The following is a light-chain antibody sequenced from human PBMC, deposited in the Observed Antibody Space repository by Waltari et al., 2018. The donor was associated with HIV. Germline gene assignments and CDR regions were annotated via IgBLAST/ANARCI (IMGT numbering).Light chain of an antibody. CDR2: EVK. Sequence: QSALTQPPSASGSPGQSVTISCTGTNFDLGGFNYVSWYQKHPDKDPRLIIFEVKKRPSGVPDRFSGSISGNTASLTVSGLQAEDEADYFCSSYRGDSRVLFGGGTKLTVL. J-gene: IGLJ2*01. CDR1: NFDLGGFNY. CDR3: SSYRGDSRVL. V-gene: IGLV2-8*01.